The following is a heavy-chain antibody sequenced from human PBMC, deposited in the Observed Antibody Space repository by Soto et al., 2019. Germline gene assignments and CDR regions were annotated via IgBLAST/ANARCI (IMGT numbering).Heavy chain of an antibody. D-gene: IGHD3-10*01. CDR2: INSDGSST. CDR1: GFTFSSYW. V-gene: IGHV3-74*01. J-gene: IGHJ6*02. CDR3: ARESSLVGSGSYYKEMHYYGMDV. Sequence: GGSLRLSCAASGFTFSSYWMHWVRQAPGKGLVWVSRINSDGSSTSYADSVKGRFTISRDNAKNTLYLQMNSLRAEDTAVYYCARESSLVGSGSYYKEMHYYGMDVWGQGTTVTVSS.